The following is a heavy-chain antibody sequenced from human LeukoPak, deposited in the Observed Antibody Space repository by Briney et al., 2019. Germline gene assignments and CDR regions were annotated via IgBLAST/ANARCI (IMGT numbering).Heavy chain of an antibody. Sequence: GGSLRHSCAPSGLTFKNYAMSWVRQAPGKGLKWVSSISGGGPTTYYADSVKGRFTISRDNSKNTLYLQVHSLSAEETAIYHCVEDWMDGGDCSSARCVDYWGQGTLVAVPS. CDR2: ISGGGPTT. D-gene: IGHD2-21*02. J-gene: IGHJ4*02. CDR3: VEDWMDGGDCSSARCVDY. CDR1: GLTFKNYA. V-gene: IGHV3-23*01.